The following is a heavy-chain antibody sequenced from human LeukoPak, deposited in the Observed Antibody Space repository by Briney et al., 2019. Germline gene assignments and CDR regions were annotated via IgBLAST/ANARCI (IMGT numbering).Heavy chain of an antibody. J-gene: IGHJ4*01. CDR1: RFIFSNYW. V-gene: IGHV3-7*03. Sequence: GGSLRLSCAASRFIFSNYWMSWIRQAPGKGLEWVANIKQDGSEKNYVDSVKGRFTISRDNSKNTLYLQMNSLRAEDTAVYYCAKVVTYYYDSSGYPDYWGQGTLVTVSS. CDR3: AKVVTYYYDSSGYPDY. CDR2: IKQDGSEK. D-gene: IGHD3-22*01.